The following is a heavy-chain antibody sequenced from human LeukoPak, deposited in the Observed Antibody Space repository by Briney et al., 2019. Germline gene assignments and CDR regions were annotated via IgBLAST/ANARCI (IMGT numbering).Heavy chain of an antibody. V-gene: IGHV3-74*01. CDR1: GFTFSSYW. Sequence: QPGGSLRLSCAASGFTFSSYWMHWVRQAPGKGLVWVSRINSDGSSTTYVDSVKGRFTISRDNAKNTLYLQMNSLRAEDTAVYYCATQCSGCPYHWGQGTLVTVSS. CDR3: ATQCSGCPYH. J-gene: IGHJ5*02. CDR2: INSDGSST. D-gene: IGHD6-19*01.